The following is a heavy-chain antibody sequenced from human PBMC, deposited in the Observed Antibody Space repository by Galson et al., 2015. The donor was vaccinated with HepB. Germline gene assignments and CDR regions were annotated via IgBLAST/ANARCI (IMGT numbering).Heavy chain of an antibody. CDR1: GYTFTSYA. J-gene: IGHJ4*02. Sequence: SVKVSCKASGYTFTSYAMHWVRQAPGQRLEWMGWINAGNGNTKYSQKFQGRVTITRDTSASTAYMELSSLRSEDTAVYYCARGTYCSGGSCYSDFDYWGQGTLVTVSS. CDR2: INAGNGNT. V-gene: IGHV1-3*01. D-gene: IGHD2-15*01. CDR3: ARGTYCSGGSCYSDFDY.